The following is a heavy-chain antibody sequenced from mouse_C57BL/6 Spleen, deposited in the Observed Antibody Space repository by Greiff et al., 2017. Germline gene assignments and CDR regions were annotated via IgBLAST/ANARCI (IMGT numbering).Heavy chain of an antibody. V-gene: IGHV1-78*01. Sequence: QVQLQQSDAELVKPGASVKISCKVSGYTFTDHTIHWMKQRPEQGLEWIGYIYPRDGSTKYNEQFKCKATLTADKSSSTAYMQLNSLTSEDSAVYYCARGGGYYNGSIYPFAYWGQGTMVTVSA. J-gene: IGHJ3*01. CDR1: GYTFTDHT. D-gene: IGHD1-1*01. CDR2: IYPRDGST. CDR3: ARGGGYYNGSIYPFAY.